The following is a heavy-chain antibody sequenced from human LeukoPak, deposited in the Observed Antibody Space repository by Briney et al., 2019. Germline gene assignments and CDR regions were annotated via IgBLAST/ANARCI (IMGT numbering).Heavy chain of an antibody. J-gene: IGHJ4*02. CDR2: IYYGGTT. D-gene: IGHD3-22*01. CDR1: GGSISRSDFY. Sequence: SETLSLTCTVSGGSISRSDFYWGWIRQPPGKGLDYIGSIYYGGTTYYNPSLKSRITMSVDTSKNQFSLKLSSVTAADTAVYYCARHDYDSSGYRRDYFFDYWGQGTLVTVSS. V-gene: IGHV4-39*01. CDR3: ARHDYDSSGYRRDYFFDY.